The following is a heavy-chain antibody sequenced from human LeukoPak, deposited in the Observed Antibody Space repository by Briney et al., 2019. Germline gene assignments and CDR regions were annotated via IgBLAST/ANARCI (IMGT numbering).Heavy chain of an antibody. CDR2: ISSSSSYI. CDR3: AGDLDPRYCSSTSCYPIDP. D-gene: IGHD2-2*01. J-gene: IGHJ5*02. Sequence: KLGGSLRLSCAASGFTFSSYSMNWVRQAPGKGLEWVSSISSSSSYIYYADSVKGRFTISRDNAKNSLYLQMNSLRAEDTAVYYCAGDLDPRYCSSTSCYPIDPWGQGTLVTVSS. V-gene: IGHV3-21*01. CDR1: GFTFSSYS.